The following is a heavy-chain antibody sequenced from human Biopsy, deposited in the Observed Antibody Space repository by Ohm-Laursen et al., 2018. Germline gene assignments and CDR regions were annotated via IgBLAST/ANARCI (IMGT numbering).Heavy chain of an antibody. D-gene: IGHD6-19*01. V-gene: IGHV4-59*08. CDR3: AKHGSGWTGDDAFHI. CDR1: GGSISGSP. CDR2: ISYSRDT. J-gene: IGHJ3*02. Sequence: SETLSLTCTVSGGSISGSPWCWIWQAPGKGLEWIGYISYSRDTNYNPSLKSRITISVDTSKNQFSLKLTSVTAADTAVYYCAKHGSGWTGDDAFHIWGQGTMVTVSS.